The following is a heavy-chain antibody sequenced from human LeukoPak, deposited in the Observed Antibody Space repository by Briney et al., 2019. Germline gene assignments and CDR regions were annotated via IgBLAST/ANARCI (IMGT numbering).Heavy chain of an antibody. CDR3: ARTRLRYFDWLSNDAFDI. J-gene: IGHJ3*02. CDR2: IYYSGST. V-gene: IGHV4-59*01. CDR1: GGSISSYY. D-gene: IGHD3-9*01. Sequence: PSETLSLTCTVSGGSISSYYWSWIRQPPGKGLEWIGYIYYSGSTNYNPSLKSRVTISVDTSKNQFSLRLSSVTAADTAVYYCARTRLRYFDWLSNDAFDIWGQGTMVTVSS.